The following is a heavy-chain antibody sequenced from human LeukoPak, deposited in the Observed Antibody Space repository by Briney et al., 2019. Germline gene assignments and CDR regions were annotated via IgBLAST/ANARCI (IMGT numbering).Heavy chain of an antibody. CDR2: IKSKTDGGTT. Sequence: GGSLRLSCTASGFTFSNAWMSWVRQAPGKGLEWVGHIKSKTDGGTTDYAAPVKGRFTISRDDSRNTLYLQMNSLKAGDTAVYYCNRQQLVFDCWGQGTLVTVSS. D-gene: IGHD6-13*01. CDR3: NRQQLVFDC. CDR1: GFTFSNAW. V-gene: IGHV3-15*01. J-gene: IGHJ4*02.